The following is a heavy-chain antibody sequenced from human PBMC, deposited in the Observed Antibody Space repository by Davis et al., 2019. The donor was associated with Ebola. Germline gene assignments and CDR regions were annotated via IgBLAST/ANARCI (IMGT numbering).Heavy chain of an antibody. CDR3: ATCGFCVSTSGVDY. J-gene: IGHJ4*02. CDR2: ISGVGYNT. CDR1: GFAFSDYY. Sequence: GESLKISCAASGFAFSDYYMNWIRQAPGKGLEWVSGISGVGYNTYHADSVKGRFTISRDNSKNTLYLQMNSLSGDDTALYYCATCGFCVSTSGVDYWGQGTLVTVSS. V-gene: IGHV3-23*01. D-gene: IGHD5/OR15-5a*01.